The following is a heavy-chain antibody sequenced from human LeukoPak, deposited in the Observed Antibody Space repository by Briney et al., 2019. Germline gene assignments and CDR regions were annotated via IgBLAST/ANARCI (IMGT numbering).Heavy chain of an antibody. D-gene: IGHD1-7*01. J-gene: IGHJ3*02. Sequence: ASVKVSCKASGYTFTSYYMHWVRQAPGQGLEWMGIINPSGGSTSYAQKFQGRVTMTRDTSTSTVYMELSSLRSEDTAVYYCAGEGWNYGRTYDDAFDIWGQGTMVTVSS. CDR1: GYTFTSYY. CDR2: INPSGGST. V-gene: IGHV1-46*01. CDR3: AGEGWNYGRTYDDAFDI.